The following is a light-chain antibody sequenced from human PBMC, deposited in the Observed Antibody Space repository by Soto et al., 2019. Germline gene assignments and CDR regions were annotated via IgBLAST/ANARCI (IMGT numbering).Light chain of an antibody. CDR1: QGIGSQ. CDR2: AAS. CDR3: QQANAFPRT. Sequence: DIQMTQSPSSVSASVGDRVSITCRASQGIGSQLAWYQQKPGKAPKLLIHAASTLQRGVPSRFSGSGSGTDFTLTISSLQSEDFATYYCQQANAFPRTFGLGTKVEIE. V-gene: IGKV1-12*01. J-gene: IGKJ1*01.